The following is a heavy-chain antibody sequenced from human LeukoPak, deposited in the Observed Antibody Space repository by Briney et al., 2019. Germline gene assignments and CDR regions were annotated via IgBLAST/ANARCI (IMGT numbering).Heavy chain of an antibody. CDR1: GGSISSSTYY. V-gene: IGHV4-39*01. CDR3: ARVIVGATTTTGGGY. J-gene: IGHJ4*02. Sequence: SETLSLTCTVSGGSISSSTYYWGWIRQPPGKGLEWIGNIYYSGSTYYNPSLKSRVTISVDTSKNQFSLKLSSVTAADTAVYYCARVIVGATTTTGGGYWGRGTLVTVSS. D-gene: IGHD1-26*01. CDR2: IYYSGST.